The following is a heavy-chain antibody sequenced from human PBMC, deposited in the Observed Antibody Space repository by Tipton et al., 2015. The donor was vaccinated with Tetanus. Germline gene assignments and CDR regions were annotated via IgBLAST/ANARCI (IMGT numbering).Heavy chain of an antibody. D-gene: IGHD2/OR15-2a*01. V-gene: IGHV4-30-4*01. CDR1: GASFSSGDYY. Sequence: TLSLTCTVSGASFSSGDYYWSWISKPPGKDLEWIGYIYQTGTTYYNPSLKGRVTISMDRSNTQFSLRLDSLTAADTAVYYCARAAGFLGLTHDFWGRGTLVSVSS. CDR2: IYQTGTT. J-gene: IGHJ4*02. CDR3: ARAAGFLGLTHDF.